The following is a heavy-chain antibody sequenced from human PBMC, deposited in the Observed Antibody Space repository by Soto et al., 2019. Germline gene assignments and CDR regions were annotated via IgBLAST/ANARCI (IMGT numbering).Heavy chain of an antibody. CDR2: IYYSGTT. D-gene: IGHD2-15*01. Sequence: PSETLSLTCTVSGGSISAHTHYWSWIRQSPGGGLEWIASIYYSGTTYYNPSLQNRLTISADRSKNQVSLLLTSVTAADTAVYYCARRKVVTNTEYNYFYFALDVWGPGTTVTVSS. CDR3: ARRKVVTNTEYNYFYFALDV. V-gene: IGHV4-39*01. CDR1: GGSISAHTHY. J-gene: IGHJ6*02.